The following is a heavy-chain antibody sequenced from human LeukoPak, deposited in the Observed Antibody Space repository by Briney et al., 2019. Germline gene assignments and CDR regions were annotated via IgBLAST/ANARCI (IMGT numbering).Heavy chain of an antibody. Sequence: TSETLSLTCTVAGASISSHYWSWVRQPPGKGLGWIGYLYYSARTTHNPSLKSRVTISVDTSKNQFSLKLSSVPAADTAVYYCARVVSWGGAFDSWGQGTLVTVSS. J-gene: IGHJ4*02. CDR3: ARVVSWGGAFDS. V-gene: IGHV4-59*11. CDR2: LYYSART. D-gene: IGHD3-16*01. CDR1: GASISSHY.